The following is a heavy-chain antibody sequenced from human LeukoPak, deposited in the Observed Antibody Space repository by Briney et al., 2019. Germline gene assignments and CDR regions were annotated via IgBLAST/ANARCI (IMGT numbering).Heavy chain of an antibody. Sequence: ASVKVSCKASGYTFTTYDINWVRQATGQGLEWMGWMDPNSGNTGYAQKFQGRVTMTRNTSISTAYMELSSLRSEDTAVYYCARGPNKSDGGNSGSAWFDPWGQGALVTVSS. D-gene: IGHD4-23*01. J-gene: IGHJ5*02. CDR3: ARGPNKSDGGNSGSAWFDP. CDR1: GYTFTTYD. CDR2: MDPNSGNT. V-gene: IGHV1-8*01.